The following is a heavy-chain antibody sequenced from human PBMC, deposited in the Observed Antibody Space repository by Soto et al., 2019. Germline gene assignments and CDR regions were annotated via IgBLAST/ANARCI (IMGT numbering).Heavy chain of an antibody. V-gene: IGHV3-7*01. D-gene: IGHD3-16*01. CDR1: GFSFSSFR. CDR2: IKEDGSEK. CDR3: AREVRLGY. Sequence: EVQLVESGGGLVQPGESLRLSCAASGFSFSSFRMSWVRQAPGKGQEWVANIKEDGSEKYYVDSVKGRFTISRDNAKNSLYLQMDSLRDEDTAVYYCAREVRLGYWGQGSLVTVSS. J-gene: IGHJ4*02.